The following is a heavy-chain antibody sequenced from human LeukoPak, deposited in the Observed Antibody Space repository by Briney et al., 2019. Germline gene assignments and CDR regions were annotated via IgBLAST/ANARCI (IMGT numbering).Heavy chain of an antibody. CDR2: ISSSSSYI. CDR1: GFTFSSYS. J-gene: IGHJ4*02. CDR3: ARLLGDCSSTSCPDY. V-gene: IGHV3-21*01. Sequence: PGGSLRLSCAASGFTFSSYSMNWVRQAPGKGLEWVSSISSSSSYIYYADSVKGRFTISRDNAKNSLYLQMNSLRAEDTAVYYCARLLGDCSSTSCPDYWGRGTLVTVSS. D-gene: IGHD2-2*01.